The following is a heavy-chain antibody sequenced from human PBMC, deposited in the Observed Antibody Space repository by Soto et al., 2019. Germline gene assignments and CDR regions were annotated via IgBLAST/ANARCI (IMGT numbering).Heavy chain of an antibody. J-gene: IGHJ3*02. D-gene: IGHD2-15*01. Sequence: QLQLQESGPGLVKPSETLSLTCTVSGGSISSSSYYWGWIRQPPGKGLEWIGSIYYSGSTYYNPSLKILVPISVDTSKNQFSLKLSSVTAADPAVHYCARSPQEYCSGGSCYPDAFDIWGQGTMVTVSS. CDR3: ARSPQEYCSGGSCYPDAFDI. CDR2: IYYSGST. CDR1: GGSISSSSYY. V-gene: IGHV4-39*01.